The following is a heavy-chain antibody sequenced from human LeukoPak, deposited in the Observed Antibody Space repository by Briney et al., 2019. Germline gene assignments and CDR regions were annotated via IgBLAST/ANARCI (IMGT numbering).Heavy chain of an antibody. V-gene: IGHV3-30*02. D-gene: IGHD1-26*01. CDR2: IRYDGSNK. CDR1: GFTFGDYS. Sequence: PGGSLRLSCTTSGFTFGDYSMSWFRQAPGKGLEWVAFIRYDGSNKYYADSVKGRFTISRDNSKNTLYLQMNSLRAEDTAVYYCAKDRSGSYSQGLDYWGQGTLVTVSS. CDR3: AKDRSGSYSQGLDY. J-gene: IGHJ4*02.